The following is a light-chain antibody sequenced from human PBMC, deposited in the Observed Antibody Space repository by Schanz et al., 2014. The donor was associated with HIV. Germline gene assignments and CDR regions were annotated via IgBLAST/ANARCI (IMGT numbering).Light chain of an antibody. J-gene: IGLJ2*01. V-gene: IGLV2-14*03. Sequence: QSALTQPASVSGSPGQSITVSCTGASSDFGRNKYVSWYQQHPGKAPKLMIYDVTNRPQGVSDRFSGSKSGNTASLTILWHHTDDGADYHCSSYAGSSALLFGGGTKLTVL. CDR1: SSDFGRNKY. CDR3: SSYAGSSALL. CDR2: DVT.